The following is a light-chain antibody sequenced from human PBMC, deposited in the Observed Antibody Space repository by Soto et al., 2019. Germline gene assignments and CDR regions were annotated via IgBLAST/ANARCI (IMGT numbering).Light chain of an antibody. V-gene: IGKV3D-20*01. J-gene: IGKJ2*01. CDR3: QQYGSSPYT. CDR1: QSVSSGY. Sequence: DIVLTQSPATLSLSPGERATLSCGASQSVSSGYLAWYQQKPGLAPRLLIYDASSRATGIPDRFSGSGSGTDVPLTISRLEPEDFGVYYCQQYGSSPYTVGQGTKLDIK. CDR2: DAS.